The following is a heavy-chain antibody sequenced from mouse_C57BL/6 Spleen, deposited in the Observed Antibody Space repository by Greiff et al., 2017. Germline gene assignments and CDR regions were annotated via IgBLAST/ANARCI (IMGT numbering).Heavy chain of an antibody. V-gene: IGHV5-9-1*02. CDR1: GFTFSSYA. CDR2: ISSGGDYI. Sequence: VTVEESGEGLVKPGGSLKLSCAASGFTFSSYAMSWVRQTPEKRLAWVAYISSGGDYIYYADTVKGRFTISRDNARNTLYLQMSSLKSEDTAMXYCTREGGHYYGSSDRYFDVWGTGTTVTVAS. CDR3: TREGGHYYGSSDRYFDV. D-gene: IGHD1-1*01. J-gene: IGHJ1*03.